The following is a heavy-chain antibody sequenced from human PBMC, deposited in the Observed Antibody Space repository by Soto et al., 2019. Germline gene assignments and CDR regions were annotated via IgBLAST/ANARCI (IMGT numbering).Heavy chain of an antibody. D-gene: IGHD3-10*01. Sequence: PGGSLRLSCAASGFTFSSYGMHWVRQAPGKGLEWVAVIWYDGSNKYYADSVKGRFTISRDNSKNTLYLQMNSLRAEDTAVYYCARGVIIQYYYYYYMDVWGKGTTVTVSS. CDR1: GFTFSSYG. CDR2: IWYDGSNK. J-gene: IGHJ6*03. CDR3: ARGVIIQYYYYYYMDV. V-gene: IGHV3-33*01.